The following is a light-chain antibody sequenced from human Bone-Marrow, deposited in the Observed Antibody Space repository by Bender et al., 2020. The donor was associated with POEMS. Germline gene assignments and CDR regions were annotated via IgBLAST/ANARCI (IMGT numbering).Light chain of an antibody. J-gene: IGLJ3*02. CDR3: QSYDNSLGGWV. Sequence: QSALTQPASVSESPGQSITISCIGTSSDVGGHDYVSWYQQHPGKAPKLIIYDVNTRPSGVSHRFSGSKSGTSASLAITGLQAEDEGDYYCQSYDNSLGGWVFGGGTKLTVL. V-gene: IGLV2-14*03. CDR1: SSDVGGHDY. CDR2: DVN.